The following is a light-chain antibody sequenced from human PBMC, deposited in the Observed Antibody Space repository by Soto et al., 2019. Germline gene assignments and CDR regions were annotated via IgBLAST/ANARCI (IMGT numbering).Light chain of an antibody. CDR1: SSDVGGYNY. J-gene: IGLJ3*02. CDR3: SSYTSSSTWV. CDR2: DVS. V-gene: IGLV2-14*01. Sequence: QSALTQPASVSESLGQSITNSCTGTSSDVGGYNYVSWYQQHPGKAPKLMIYDVSNRPSGVSNRFSGSKSGNTASLTISGLQAEDEADYYCSSYTSSSTWVFGGGTKLTVL.